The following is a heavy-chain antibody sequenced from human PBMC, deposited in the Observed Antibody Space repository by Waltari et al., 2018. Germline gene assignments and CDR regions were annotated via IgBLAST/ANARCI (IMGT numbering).Heavy chain of an antibody. V-gene: IGHV5-51*01. CDR1: GYSFASHW. Sequence: ELQLVQSGAEMKKPGESLKISCRVSGYSFASHWIAWVRQMPGKGLEYMGIIYLGDPATKYSPSFQGQVTISADKSINTAYLQWSSLKDSDTAIYYCARPPPTVAGYFHSWGQGTLVTVSS. J-gene: IGHJ4*02. CDR3: ARPPPTVAGYFHS. CDR2: IYLGDPAT. D-gene: IGHD6-19*01.